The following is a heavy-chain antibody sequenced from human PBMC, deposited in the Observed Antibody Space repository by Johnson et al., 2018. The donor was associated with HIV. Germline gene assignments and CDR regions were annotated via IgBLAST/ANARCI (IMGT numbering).Heavy chain of an antibody. CDR3: AKVVSLDARITMKVVAEPFQGVFDI. CDR2: IYSRDTT. J-gene: IGHJ3*02. D-gene: IGHD3-22*01. CDR1: GFTVISNY. V-gene: IGHV3-66*01. Sequence: MLLVESGGGLVQPGGSLRLSCAVSGFTVISNYMTWVRQAPGKGLEWVSIIYSRDTTYYADSVKGRFTISRDTSKNTLFLQMNSLRAEDTAVYYCAKVVSLDARITMKVVAEPFQGVFDIWGQGTMVTVSS.